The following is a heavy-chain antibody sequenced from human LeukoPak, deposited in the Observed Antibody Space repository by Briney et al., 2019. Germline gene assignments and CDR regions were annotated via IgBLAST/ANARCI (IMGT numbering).Heavy chain of an antibody. J-gene: IGHJ4*02. Sequence: SETLSLTCAVSGYSISSGYYWGWIRQPPGKGLEWIGNVYHSGTTYYNPSLRSRVTLSVDTSKNQFSLTLTSVTAADTAMYYCARLNYYGSGIAEYWGQGTLVTVCS. CDR1: GYSISSGYY. CDR2: VYHSGTT. D-gene: IGHD3-10*01. V-gene: IGHV4-38-2*01. CDR3: ARLNYYGSGIAEY.